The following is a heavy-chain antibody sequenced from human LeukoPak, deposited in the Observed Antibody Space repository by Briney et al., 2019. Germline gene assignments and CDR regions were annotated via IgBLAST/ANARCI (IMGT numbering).Heavy chain of an antibody. Sequence: GGSVRLPCAASGLSFSTYWMSWVRQAPGKGLEWVGNIKQDGGEKYYVDSAKGGFTISRVNAKKSLYLQMNRLRAEDTDVYDCATDLGSSRLNFWGQGILVTVSS. CDR2: IKQDGGEK. V-gene: IGHV3-7*01. J-gene: IGHJ4*02. D-gene: IGHD3-16*01. CDR1: GLSFSTYW. CDR3: ATDLGSSRLNF.